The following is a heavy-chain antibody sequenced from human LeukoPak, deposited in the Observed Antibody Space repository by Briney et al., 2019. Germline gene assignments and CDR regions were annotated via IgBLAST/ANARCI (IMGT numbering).Heavy chain of an antibody. Sequence: SETLSLTCAVYGGSFSGYYWSWIRQPPGKGLEWIGEINHSGSTNYNPSLKSRVTISVDTSKNQFSLKLSSVTAADTAVYYCAREWSSSGWWLPPHLYYYGMDVWGQGTTVTVSS. CDR3: AREWSSSGWWLPPHLYYYGMDV. D-gene: IGHD6-19*01. V-gene: IGHV4-34*01. CDR1: GGSFSGYY. CDR2: INHSGST. J-gene: IGHJ6*02.